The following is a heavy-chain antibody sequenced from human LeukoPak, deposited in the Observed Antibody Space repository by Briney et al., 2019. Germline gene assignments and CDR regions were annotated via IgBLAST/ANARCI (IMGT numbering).Heavy chain of an antibody. CDR1: GFTFDTYS. Sequence: GSLRLSCAASGFTFDTYSMNWVRQAPGEGLEWVSYISSSATTIHYADSVKGQFTISRDNAKKSLYLQMDSLRAEDTAVYYCAKDLVGATPNLFDYWGQGTLVTVSS. CDR2: ISSSATTI. V-gene: IGHV3-48*04. CDR3: AKDLVGATPNLFDY. D-gene: IGHD1-26*01. J-gene: IGHJ4*02.